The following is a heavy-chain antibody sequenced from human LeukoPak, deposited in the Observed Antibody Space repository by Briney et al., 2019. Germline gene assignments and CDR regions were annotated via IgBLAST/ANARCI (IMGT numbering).Heavy chain of an antibody. CDR2: INPNSGNT. CDR3: ARGDGSGSFDFDY. V-gene: IGHV1-8*02. D-gene: IGHD3-10*01. Sequence: ASVKVSCKASGYTFTDYYMHWVRPAPGQGLEWMGWINPNSGNTGYAQKFQGRVTMTRNTSISTAYMELSSLRSEDTAVYYCARGDGSGSFDFDYWGQGTLVTVSS. CDR1: GYTFTDYY. J-gene: IGHJ4*02.